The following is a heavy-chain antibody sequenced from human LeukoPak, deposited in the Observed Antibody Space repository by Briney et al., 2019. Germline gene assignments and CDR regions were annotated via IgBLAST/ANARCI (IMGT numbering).Heavy chain of an antibody. CDR3: ARAKTYYDFWSGYYSKGPYYYYMDV. CDR2: ISSSSSYI. D-gene: IGHD3-3*01. CDR1: GFTFSSYS. J-gene: IGHJ6*03. Sequence: GGSLRLSCAASGFTFSSYSMNWVRQAPGKGLEWVSSISSSSSYIYYADSVKGRFTISRDNAKNSLYLQMNSLRAEDTAVYYCARAKTYYDFWSGYYSKGPYYYYMDVWGKGTTVTVSS. V-gene: IGHV3-21*01.